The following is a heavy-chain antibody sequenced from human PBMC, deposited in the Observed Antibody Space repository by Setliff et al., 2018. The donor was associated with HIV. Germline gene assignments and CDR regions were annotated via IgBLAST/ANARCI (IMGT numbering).Heavy chain of an antibody. CDR1: GASINSGSYF. D-gene: IGHD3-10*01. Sequence: SETLSLTCSVSGASINSGSYFWTWIRQPAGKGLEWIGRIDTSGSTNYNPSLKSRVTTSVDTSKNQFSLKLSSVTAADTAVYYCARDFPLVRGVITHYYYYGMDVWGQGTTVTVSS. V-gene: IGHV4-61*02. CDR3: ARDFPLVRGVITHYYYYGMDV. CDR2: IDTSGST. J-gene: IGHJ6*02.